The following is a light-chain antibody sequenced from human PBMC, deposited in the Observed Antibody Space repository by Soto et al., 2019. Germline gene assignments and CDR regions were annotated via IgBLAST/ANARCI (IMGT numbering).Light chain of an antibody. Sequence: SYELTQPLSVSVALGQTARITCGGNNIGSENVHWYQQKPGQAPVMVIYRNNNRPSGIPERFSGSNSGNTATLTISRAQAGDEADYYCQVWDSSTGVFGTGTKVTVL. V-gene: IGLV3-9*01. CDR3: QVWDSSTGV. J-gene: IGLJ1*01. CDR2: RNN. CDR1: NIGSEN.